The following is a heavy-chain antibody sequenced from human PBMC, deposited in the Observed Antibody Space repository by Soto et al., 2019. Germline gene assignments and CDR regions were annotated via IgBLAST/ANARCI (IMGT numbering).Heavy chain of an antibody. CDR3: ARDQGMQAADAFDI. J-gene: IGHJ3*02. Sequence: ASVKVSCKASGYTFTGYYMHWVRQAPGQGLEWMGWMNPNSGGTNYAQKLQGRVTMTRDTCISTAYMELSRLRSDDTAVYYCARDQGMQAADAFDIWGQGTMVTVSS. V-gene: IGHV1-2*02. CDR2: MNPNSGGT. CDR1: GYTFTGYY.